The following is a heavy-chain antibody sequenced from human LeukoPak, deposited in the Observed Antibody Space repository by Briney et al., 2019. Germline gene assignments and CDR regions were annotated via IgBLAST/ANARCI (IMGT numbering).Heavy chain of an antibody. D-gene: IGHD4-17*01. J-gene: IGHJ4*02. CDR3: ARDPDYGDDY. CDR2: ISSSSSYI. CDR1: GFTFSSYW. V-gene: IGHV3-21*01. Sequence: PGGSLRLSCAASGFTFSSYWMHWVRQAPGKGLEWVSSISSSSSYIYYADSVKGRFTISRDNAKNSLYLQMNSLRAEDTAVYYCARDPDYGDDYWGQGTLVTVSS.